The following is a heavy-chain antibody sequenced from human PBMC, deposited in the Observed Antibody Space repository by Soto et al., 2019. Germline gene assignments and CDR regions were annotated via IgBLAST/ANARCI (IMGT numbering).Heavy chain of an antibody. D-gene: IGHD6-19*01. CDR2: IYPGDSDT. V-gene: IGHV5-51*01. J-gene: IGHJ4*02. CDR3: ARQGSPIIAVAGIDY. Sequence: PWESLRISCTFSGGSFTRYWIGWVRQMPGKGLEWMGIIYPGDSDTRYSPSFQGQVTISADKSISTAYLQWSSLKASDTAMYYCARQGSPIIAVAGIDYWGQGTLVTVSS. CDR1: GGSFTRYW.